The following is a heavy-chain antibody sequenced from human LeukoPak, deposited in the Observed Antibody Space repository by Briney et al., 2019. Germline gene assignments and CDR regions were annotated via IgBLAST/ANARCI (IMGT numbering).Heavy chain of an antibody. V-gene: IGHV4-59*01. D-gene: IGHD3-3*01. CDR1: GGSISTYY. J-gene: IGHJ4*02. CDR3: ARGPSILSPEAQSLY. CDR2: IYYSGTT. Sequence: SETLSLTCTVSGGSISTYYWSWIRQPPGKGLEWIGYIYYSGTTVYNPSLKSRVTISVDTSKNQFSLRLSSVTAADTGVYYCARGPSILSPEAQSLYWGQGTLVAVSS.